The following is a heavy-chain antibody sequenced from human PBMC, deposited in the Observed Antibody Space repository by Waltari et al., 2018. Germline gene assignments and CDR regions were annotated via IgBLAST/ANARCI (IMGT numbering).Heavy chain of an antibody. J-gene: IGHJ6*03. D-gene: IGHD1-1*01. CDR1: GYRLSSQS. Sequence: QVQLVQSGAEVVSRGASVRVSCKASGYRLSSQSIHWVRQAPGQRLEGMAWLNPVNAEKKYSQRFQGIVSGTRDTSARTVYMDLSSLTSEDTATYYCARGATTKFYYYYYYMDVWGQGTSVTVSS. CDR3: ARGATTKFYYYYYYMDV. CDR2: LNPVNAEK. V-gene: IGHV1-3*01.